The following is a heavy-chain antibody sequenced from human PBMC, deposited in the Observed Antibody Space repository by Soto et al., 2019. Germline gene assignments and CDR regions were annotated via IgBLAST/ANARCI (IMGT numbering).Heavy chain of an antibody. V-gene: IGHV1-69*13. CDR2: IIPVFSAT. CDR1: GGTFSSYA. CDR3: ASSTVFGVIALTSTTCFDP. J-gene: IGHJ5*02. D-gene: IGHD3-3*01. Sequence: GASVKVSCKASGGTFSSYAISCVRQAPGQRLEWMGGIIPVFSATHYAQKFQGRVTISANEATKTVDLDLSSLRSDDTAVYFCASSTVFGVIALTSTTCFDPWGQGTLVTVSS.